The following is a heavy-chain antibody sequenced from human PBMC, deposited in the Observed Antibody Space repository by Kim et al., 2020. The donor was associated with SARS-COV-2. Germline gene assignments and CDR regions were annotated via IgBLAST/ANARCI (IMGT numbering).Heavy chain of an antibody. V-gene: IGHV3-21*01. CDR3: ARDHRSGYDYYYYGMDV. D-gene: IGHD5-12*01. Sequence: GGSLRLSCAASGFTFSSYSMNWVRQAPGKGLEWVSSISSSSSYIYYADSVKGRFTISRDNAKNSLYLQMNSLRAEDTAVYYCARDHRSGYDYYYYGMDVWGQVTTVTVSS. CDR2: ISSSSSYI. CDR1: GFTFSSYS. J-gene: IGHJ6*02.